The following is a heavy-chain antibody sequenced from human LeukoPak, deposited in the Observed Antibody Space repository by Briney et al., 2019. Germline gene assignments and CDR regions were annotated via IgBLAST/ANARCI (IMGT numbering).Heavy chain of an antibody. CDR3: AKDERLMDSSPWFDY. J-gene: IGHJ4*02. V-gene: IGHV3-23*01. Sequence: GGSLRLSCAASGFTFSSYAMSWVRQAPGNGLEWVSAISGSGGSTYYADSVKGRFTISRDNSKNTLYLQMNSLRAEDTAVYYCAKDERLMDSSPWFDYWGQGTLVTVSS. CDR2: ISGSGGST. D-gene: IGHD6-6*01. CDR1: GFTFSSYA.